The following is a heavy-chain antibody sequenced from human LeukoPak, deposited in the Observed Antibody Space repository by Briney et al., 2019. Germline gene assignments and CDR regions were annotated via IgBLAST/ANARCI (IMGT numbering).Heavy chain of an antibody. CDR3: AKVRGPGEVSGWYYFDS. CDR1: GFTFSSYG. D-gene: IGHD6-19*01. V-gene: IGHV3-30*18. CDR2: ISYDGSNR. J-gene: IGHJ4*02. Sequence: GGSLRLSCVASGFTFSSYGMHWVRQAPGKGLEWEAFISYDGSNRYYVDSVKGRFTISRDNSKNTPYLQMNSLRPEDTAVYYCAKVRGPGEVSGWYYFDSWGQGTLVTVSS.